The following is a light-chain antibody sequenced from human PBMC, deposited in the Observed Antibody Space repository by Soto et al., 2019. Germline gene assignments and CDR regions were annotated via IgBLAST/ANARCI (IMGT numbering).Light chain of an antibody. V-gene: IGLV3-1*01. CDR1: KLGDKY. J-gene: IGLJ2*01. CDR2: QHS. CDR3: QAWDSSTDVV. Sequence: SYELTQPPSVSVSPGQTASITCSGDKLGDKYTCWYQQKPGQSPVLVIYQHSHRPSGIPERFSGSNSGNTATLTISGTQARDEADYYCQAWDSSTDVVFGGGTKLTVL.